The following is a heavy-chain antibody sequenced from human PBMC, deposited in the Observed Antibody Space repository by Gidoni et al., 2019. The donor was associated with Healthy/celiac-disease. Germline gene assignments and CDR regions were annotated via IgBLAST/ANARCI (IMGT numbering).Heavy chain of an antibody. CDR1: GFTLSSYA. J-gene: IGHJ6*02. Sequence: EVQRLESGGGLVQPGGSLRLSCADSGFTLSSYAMSWVRQAPGKGLELVSAISGSGVSTYYAASVNVRFTISRDNSKNTLYLQMNSLRAEDTAVYYCATNPLVVPAAERGYYYGMDVWGQGTTVTVSS. D-gene: IGHD2-2*01. CDR2: ISGSGVST. V-gene: IGHV3-23*01. CDR3: ATNPLVVPAAERGYYYGMDV.